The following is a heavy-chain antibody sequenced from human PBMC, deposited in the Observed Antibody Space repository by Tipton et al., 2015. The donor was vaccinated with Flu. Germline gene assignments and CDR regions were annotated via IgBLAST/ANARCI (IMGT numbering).Heavy chain of an antibody. D-gene: IGHD3-22*01. CDR1: GYSFTSYW. CDR3: ARQYYYDSSGSIGAYYYGMDV. V-gene: IGHV5-51*01. J-gene: IGHJ6*02. Sequence: QLVQSGAEVKKPGESLKISRKGSGYSFTSYWIGWVRQMPGKGLEWMGIIYPGDSDTRYSPSFQGQVTISADKSFSTAYLQWSSRKASDAAMCYCARQYYYDSSGSIGAYYYGMDVWGQGTTVTVSS. CDR2: IYPGDSDT.